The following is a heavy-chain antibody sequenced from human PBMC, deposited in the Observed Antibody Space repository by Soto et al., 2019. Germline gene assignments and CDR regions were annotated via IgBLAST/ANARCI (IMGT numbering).Heavy chain of an antibody. J-gene: IGHJ4*02. CDR1: GFAFSTYW. CDR3: ARDRVTMSAGY. Sequence: EVQLVESGGALVQPGGSLRLSCAASGFAFSTYWMSWVRQAPGKGLEWVANIKADGSEQHYMDSVKGRFTISRDNDKNSLELQMNRLRVADTALYYCARDRVTMSAGYWCQGSLVTVAS. D-gene: IGHD3-22*01. V-gene: IGHV3-7*01. CDR2: IKADGSEQ.